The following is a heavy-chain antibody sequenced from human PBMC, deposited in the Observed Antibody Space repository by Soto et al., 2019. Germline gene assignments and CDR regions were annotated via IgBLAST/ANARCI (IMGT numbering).Heavy chain of an antibody. J-gene: IGHJ4*02. D-gene: IGHD2-2*02. CDR3: ARGVVVPAAITSGYMDSNYEDY. V-gene: IGHV3-21*01. Sequence: GGSLRLSCAASGFTFSSYSMNWVRQAPGKGLEWVSSISSSSSYIYYADSVKGRFTISRDNAKNSLYLQMNSLRAEDTAVYYCARGVVVPAAITSGYMDSNYEDYWGQGTLVTVSS. CDR2: ISSSSSYI. CDR1: GFTFSSYS.